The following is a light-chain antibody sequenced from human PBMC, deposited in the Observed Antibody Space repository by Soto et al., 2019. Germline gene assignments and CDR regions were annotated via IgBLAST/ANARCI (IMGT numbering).Light chain of an antibody. CDR2: DAS. J-gene: IGKJ4*01. V-gene: IGKV1-33*01. CDR3: QQYDNLLS. Sequence: DIQMTQSPSSLSASVGDRVTITCQANQDISNHLNWYQQKPGTAPNVLIYDASTLERGVPSRFSGSGSGTDFTFTISSLQPEDIATYYCQQYDNLLSFGGGTKVEIK. CDR1: QDISNH.